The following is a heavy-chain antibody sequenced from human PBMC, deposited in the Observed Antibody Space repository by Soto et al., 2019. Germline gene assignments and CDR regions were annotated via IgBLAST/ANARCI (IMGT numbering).Heavy chain of an antibody. CDR3: ARGGLYASGRFGP. D-gene: IGHD3-10*01. Sequence: QVQLAQSGAEVKKPGSSVKVSCKASGGTFSFDSITWVRQAPGQGLEWMGGIIPMSDTTKYAQKFQDRVIITADRSTTTAYMELRSRRGDDTAMYYCARGGLYASGRFGPWGQGTLVTVSS. CDR2: IIPMSDTT. V-gene: IGHV1-69*06. J-gene: IGHJ5*02. CDR1: GGTFSFDS.